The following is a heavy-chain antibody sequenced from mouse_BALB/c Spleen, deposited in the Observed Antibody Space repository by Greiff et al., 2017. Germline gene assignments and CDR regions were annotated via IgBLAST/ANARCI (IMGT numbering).Heavy chain of an antibody. J-gene: IGHJ3*01. CDR1: GFTFSDYY. Sequence: EVQLQESGGGLVKPGGSLKLSCAASGFTFSDYYMYWVRQTPEKRLEWVATISDGGSYTYYPDSVKGRFTISRDNAKNNLYLQMSSLKSEDTAMYYCARGGYRYEAWFAYWGQGTLVTVSA. CDR3: ARGGYRYEAWFAY. D-gene: IGHD2-14*01. V-gene: IGHV5-4*02. CDR2: ISDGGSYT.